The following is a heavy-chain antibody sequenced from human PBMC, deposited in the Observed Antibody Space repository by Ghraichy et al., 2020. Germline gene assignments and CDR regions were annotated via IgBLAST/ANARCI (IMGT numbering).Heavy chain of an antibody. J-gene: IGHJ3*01. V-gene: IGHV3-30*18. CDR3: ANPGGYIWTRGSVYSGDALDF. D-gene: IGHD3-10*01. CDR2: ISYDGSTK. Sequence: GESLRLSCAASEFTFSNYAMHWVRQAPGKGLEWVAEISYDGSTKYYADSVKGRFTISRDNSKDTLYLQMDSLRPDDTAVYYCANPGGYIWTRGSVYSGDALDFWGQGTMVIVSS. CDR1: EFTFSNYA.